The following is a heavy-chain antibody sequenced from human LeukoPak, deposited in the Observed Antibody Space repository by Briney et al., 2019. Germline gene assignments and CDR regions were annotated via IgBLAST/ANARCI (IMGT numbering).Heavy chain of an antibody. J-gene: IGHJ4*02. Sequence: GESLKISCKGSGYRFTNYHIGWVRQMPGKGLEWMGIIYPADSDTRYRPTFRGQVTISVDKSINTAYLQWSSLKASDTAMYYCTRLISRGSDYNYVDDWGQGTLITVSS. CDR3: TRLISRGSDYNYVDD. CDR1: GYRFTNYH. D-gene: IGHD5-24*01. CDR2: IYPADSDT. V-gene: IGHV5-51*01.